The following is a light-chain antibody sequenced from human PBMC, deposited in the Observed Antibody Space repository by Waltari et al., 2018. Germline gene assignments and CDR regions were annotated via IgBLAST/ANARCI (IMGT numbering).Light chain of an antibody. V-gene: IGKV3-15*01. Sequence: EIVMTQSPATLSVSPGETVTLSCRASQSVRTNLGGYQQRPGQPPRLLIYGASTRAIIIPARFSGSGSGTEFTLTISSLQSEDVGVYYCQQYNIWAPDTFGQGTKLEIK. J-gene: IGKJ2*01. CDR1: QSVRTN. CDR2: GAS. CDR3: QQYNIWAPDT.